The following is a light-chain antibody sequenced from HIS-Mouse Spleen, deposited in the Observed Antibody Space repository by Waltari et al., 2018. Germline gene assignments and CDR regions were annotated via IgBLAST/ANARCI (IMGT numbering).Light chain of an antibody. V-gene: IGLV3-10*01. J-gene: IGLJ3*02. CDR1: SCPKKY. CDR3: YSTDSSGNWV. Sequence: SYELTQPPSVSVSPGQTARITRPGDSCPKKYACWYQQKPGQAPVLVIYEDSKRPSGIPERFSGSSSGTMATLTISGAQVEDEADYYCYSTDSSGNWVFGGGTKLTVL. CDR2: EDS.